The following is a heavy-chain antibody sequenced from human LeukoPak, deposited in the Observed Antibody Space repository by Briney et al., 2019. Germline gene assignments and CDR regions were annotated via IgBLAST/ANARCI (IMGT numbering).Heavy chain of an antibody. CDR3: ATHNWNYVWRQNWFDP. CDR1: GFTFSSYG. Sequence: PGGSLRLSCAASGFTFSSYGMHWVRQAPGKGLEWVAFIRYDGSNKYYADSVKGRFTISRDNSKNTLYLQMNSLSAEDTAVYYCATHNWNYVWRQNWFDPWGQGTLVTVSS. CDR2: IRYDGSNK. D-gene: IGHD1-7*01. V-gene: IGHV3-30*02. J-gene: IGHJ5*02.